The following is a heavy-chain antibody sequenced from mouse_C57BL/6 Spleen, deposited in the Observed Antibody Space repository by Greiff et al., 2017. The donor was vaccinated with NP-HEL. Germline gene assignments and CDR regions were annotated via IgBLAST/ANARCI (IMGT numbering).Heavy chain of an antibody. D-gene: IGHD2-5*01. J-gene: IGHJ4*01. CDR2: IYPGSGNT. V-gene: IGHV1-66*01. CDR3: ASPYYSNPYYAMDY. Sequence: VKLQESGPELVKPGASVKISCKASGYSFTSYYIHWVKQRPGQGLEWIGWIYPGSGNTKYNEKFKGKATLTADTSSSTAYMQLSSLTSEDSAVYYCASPYYSNPYYAMDYWGQGTSVTVSS. CDR1: GYSFTSYY.